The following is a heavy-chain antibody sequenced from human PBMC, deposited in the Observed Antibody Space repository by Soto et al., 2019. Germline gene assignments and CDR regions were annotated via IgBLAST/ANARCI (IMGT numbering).Heavy chain of an antibody. Sequence: PGESLKISCKGSGYSFTSYWIGWVRQMPGKGLEWMGIIYPGDSDTRYSPSFQGQVTISADKSISTAYLQWSSLKASDTAVYYCARDLCYPLCYYYYGMDVWGQGTTVTVSS. CDR1: GYSFTSYW. V-gene: IGHV5-51*01. CDR2: IYPGDSDT. J-gene: IGHJ6*02. D-gene: IGHD2-15*01. CDR3: ARDLCYPLCYYYYGMDV.